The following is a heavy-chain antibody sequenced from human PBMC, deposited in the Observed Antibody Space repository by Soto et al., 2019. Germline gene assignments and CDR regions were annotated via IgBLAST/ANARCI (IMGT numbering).Heavy chain of an antibody. CDR2: ISGSGGST. Sequence: GGSLRLSCAASGFTFSSYAMSWVRQAPGKGLEWVSAISGSGGSTYYADSVKGRFTISRDNSKNTLYLQMNSLRAEDTAVYYCAKSKIPYYDILTGSTQGYYYYMDVWGKGTTVTVSS. D-gene: IGHD3-9*01. J-gene: IGHJ6*03. CDR1: GFTFSSYA. V-gene: IGHV3-23*01. CDR3: AKSKIPYYDILTGSTQGYYYYMDV.